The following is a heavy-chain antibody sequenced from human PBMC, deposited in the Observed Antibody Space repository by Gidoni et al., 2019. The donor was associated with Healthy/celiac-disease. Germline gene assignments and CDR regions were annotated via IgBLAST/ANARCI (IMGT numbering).Heavy chain of an antibody. CDR1: GFTFSSYG. CDR2: ISYDGSNK. D-gene: IGHD2-15*01. J-gene: IGHJ6*02. V-gene: IGHV3-30*18. CDR3: AKESGYGPDNGMDV. Sequence: QVQLVESGGGVVQPGRSLRLSCSASGFTFSSYGMHWVRQAPGKGLEWVAVISYDGSNKYYADSVKGRFTISRDNSKNTLYLQMNSLRAEDTAVYYCAKESGYGPDNGMDVWGQGTTVTVAS.